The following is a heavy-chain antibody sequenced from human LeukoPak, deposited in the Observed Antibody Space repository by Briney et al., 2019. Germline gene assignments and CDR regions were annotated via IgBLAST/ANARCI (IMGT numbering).Heavy chain of an antibody. CDR3: ARGGAARLHFQN. D-gene: IGHD6-6*01. Sequence: PSQTLSLTCTVSGVSISSGGYYWSWLRQHPGKGLEWIGYIYYSGSTYYNPSLKSRVTISVDTSKNQFSLKLSSVTAADTAVYYCARGGAARLHFQNWGQGTLVTVSS. V-gene: IGHV4-31*03. J-gene: IGHJ1*01. CDR1: GVSISSGGYY. CDR2: IYYSGST.